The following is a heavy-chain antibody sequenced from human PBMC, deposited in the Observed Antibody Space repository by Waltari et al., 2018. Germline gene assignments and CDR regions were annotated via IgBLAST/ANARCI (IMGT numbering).Heavy chain of an antibody. J-gene: IGHJ5*02. CDR2: ISHIGVP. V-gene: IGHV4-34*01. D-gene: IGHD2-2*02. Sequence: QVQLHQWGAGLLQPSETLSLTCAVPGGPFTDYSWSWIRQPPGRGLEWLGEISHIGVPHSTPSLRSRVTMSVDTIKKHFSLKLTSLTAADTAVYFCARTWGYSPPLGWFDPWGQGTRVTISS. CDR3: ARTWGYSPPLGWFDP. CDR1: GGPFTDYS.